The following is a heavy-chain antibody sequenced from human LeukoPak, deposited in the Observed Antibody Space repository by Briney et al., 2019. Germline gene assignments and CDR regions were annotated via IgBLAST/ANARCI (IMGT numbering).Heavy chain of an antibody. Sequence: GGSLRLSCAASGFTFSSYGMHWVRQAPGKGLEWVAVISYDGGNKYYADSVKGRFTISRDNSKNTLYLQMNSLRAEDTAVYYCAKLHDSSGYYFDYWGQGTLVTVSS. D-gene: IGHD3-22*01. CDR3: AKLHDSSGYYFDY. CDR2: ISYDGGNK. CDR1: GFTFSSYG. J-gene: IGHJ4*02. V-gene: IGHV3-30*18.